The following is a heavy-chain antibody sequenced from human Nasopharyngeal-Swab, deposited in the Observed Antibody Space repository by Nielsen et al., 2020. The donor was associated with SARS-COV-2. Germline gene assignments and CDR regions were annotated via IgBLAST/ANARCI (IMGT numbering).Heavy chain of an antibody. Sequence: GGSLRLSCAASGFTFSSYAMSWVRQAPGKGLEWVSSIRSSGTGTYYADSVKGRFTISRDNSKNTLYLQMNSLRAEDTAVYYCARDYGGNLGDWGQGTLVTVSS. V-gene: IGHV3-23*01. J-gene: IGHJ4*02. CDR3: ARDYGGNLGD. D-gene: IGHD4-23*01. CDR2: IRSSGTGT. CDR1: GFTFSSYA.